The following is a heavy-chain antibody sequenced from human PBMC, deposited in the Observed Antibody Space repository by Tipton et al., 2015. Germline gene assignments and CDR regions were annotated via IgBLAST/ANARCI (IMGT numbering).Heavy chain of an antibody. Sequence: TLSLTCTVSGGSMSSNYWSWIRQPPGKGLEWIGYIYYSGTPNYNPSLKSRVTFSVDTSKSQCYLKLRSVTAADTAVYYCAELGSGGFDPWGQGILVTVS. CDR1: GGSMSSNY. CDR2: IYYSGTP. CDR3: AELGSGGFDP. D-gene: IGHD6-19*01. J-gene: IGHJ5*02. V-gene: IGHV4-59*01.